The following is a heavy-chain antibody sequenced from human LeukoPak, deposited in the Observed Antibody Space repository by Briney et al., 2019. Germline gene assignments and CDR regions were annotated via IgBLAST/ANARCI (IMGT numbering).Heavy chain of an antibody. D-gene: IGHD6-19*01. J-gene: IGHJ4*02. V-gene: IGHV3-20*04. CDR3: ARDSSSGWYRN. CDR1: GFTFSSYE. CDR2: INWNGGST. Sequence: GGSLRLSCAASGFTFSSYEMNWVRQAPGKGLEWVSDINWNGGSTGYADSVKGRFTISRDNAKNSLYLQMNSLRAEDTALYYCARDSSSGWYRNWGQGTLVTVSS.